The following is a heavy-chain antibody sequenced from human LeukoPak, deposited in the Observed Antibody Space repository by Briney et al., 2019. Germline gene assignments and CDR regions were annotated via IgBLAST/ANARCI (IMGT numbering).Heavy chain of an antibody. CDR1: ADSFSSHY. Sequence: PSETLSLTCAVSADSFSSHYWTWLRQPPGKGLEWIGYISYIGSTNYNPSLKSRVTISIDTSKNQFSLKLGSVTAADTAVYYCARDLVTVTKGFDIWGQGTMVSVSS. CDR3: ARDLVTVTKGFDI. D-gene: IGHD4-17*01. J-gene: IGHJ3*02. V-gene: IGHV4-59*11. CDR2: ISYIGST.